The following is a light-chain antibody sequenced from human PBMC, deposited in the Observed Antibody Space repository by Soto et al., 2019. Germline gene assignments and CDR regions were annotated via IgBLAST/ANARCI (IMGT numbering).Light chain of an antibody. CDR3: QQYKNYPFT. Sequence: DIQMTQSPSTLSASVGDRVSITCRASQSISSWLAWYQQKPGKAPKLLIYDASSLQSGVPARFSGRESGAEFTLTISGLQPDDFATYYCQQYKNYPFTFGPGT. CDR1: QSISSW. J-gene: IGKJ3*01. V-gene: IGKV1-5*01. CDR2: DAS.